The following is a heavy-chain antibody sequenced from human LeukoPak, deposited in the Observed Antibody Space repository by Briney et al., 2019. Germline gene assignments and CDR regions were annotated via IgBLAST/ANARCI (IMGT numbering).Heavy chain of an antibody. CDR3: ARAPRDQLLPEYYFDY. Sequence: SQTLSLTCTVSGGSISSGGYYWSWIRQHPGKGLEWIGYIYYSGSTYYNPSLKSRVTISVGTSKNQFSLKLSSVTAADTAVYYCARAPRDQLLPEYYFDYWGQGTLVTVSS. J-gene: IGHJ4*02. V-gene: IGHV4-31*03. CDR2: IYYSGST. D-gene: IGHD2-2*01. CDR1: GGSISSGGYY.